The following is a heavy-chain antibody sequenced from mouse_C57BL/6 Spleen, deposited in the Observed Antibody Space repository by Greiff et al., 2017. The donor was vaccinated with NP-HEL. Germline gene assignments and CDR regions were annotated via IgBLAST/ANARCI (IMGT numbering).Heavy chain of an antibody. CDR3: VREARLLHYFDY. D-gene: IGHD2-3*01. Sequence: EVQLVESGGGLVQPKGSLKLSCAASGFTFHTYAMHWVRQAPGKGLEWVARIRSKSSNYATYYADSVKDRFTISRDDSQSMLYLQMNNLKTEDTAMYYCVREARLLHYFDYWGQGTTLTVSS. V-gene: IGHV10-3*01. CDR1: GFTFHTYA. CDR2: IRSKSSNYAT. J-gene: IGHJ2*01.